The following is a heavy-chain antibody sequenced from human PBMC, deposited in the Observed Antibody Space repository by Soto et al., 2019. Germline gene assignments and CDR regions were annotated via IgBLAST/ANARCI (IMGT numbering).Heavy chain of an antibody. CDR3: ARLGYCSGGSCLNNY. J-gene: IGHJ4*02. Sequence: GASVKVSCKASGYTFTSYAMHWVRQAPGQRLEWMGWINAGDGSTNYAQKFQGRVTITRDTSTSTVYMELSSLRSEDTAVYYCARLGYCSGGSCLNNYWGQGTLVTVSS. V-gene: IGHV1-3*01. CDR1: GYTFTSYA. CDR2: INAGDGST. D-gene: IGHD2-15*01.